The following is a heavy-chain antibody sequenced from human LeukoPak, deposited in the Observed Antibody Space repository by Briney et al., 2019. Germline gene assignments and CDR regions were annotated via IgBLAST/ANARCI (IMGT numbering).Heavy chain of an antibody. CDR1: GGSLSSSTYY. V-gene: IGHV4-39*01. J-gene: IGHJ4*02. Sequence: SETLSLTCTVSGGSLSSSTYYWGWIRQPPGKELEWIGSIYYSGITYFKPSLESRVTISVDTSKNQFSLKLTSVTAADTAVYYCARRRTRSPIDSWGQGTLVTVSS. CDR2: IYYSGIT. CDR3: ARRRTRSPIDS. D-gene: IGHD1-14*01.